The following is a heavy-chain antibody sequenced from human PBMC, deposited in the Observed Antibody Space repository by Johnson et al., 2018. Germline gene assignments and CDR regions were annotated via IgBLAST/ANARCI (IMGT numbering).Heavy chain of an antibody. CDR1: GYTFANFD. CDR3: ARGDYFHSSGYYYVPEYFQH. J-gene: IGHJ1*01. D-gene: IGHD3-22*01. CDR2: INPNSGNI. Sequence: QVQLVQSGAEVKKPGASVKVSCKASGYTFANFDINWVRPATGQGLEWMGWINPNSGNINYAQRFQGRVTMTRNTSISTAYMELSSLRSEDTAVYYCARGDYFHSSGYYYVPEYFQHWGQGTLVTVSS. V-gene: IGHV1-8*02.